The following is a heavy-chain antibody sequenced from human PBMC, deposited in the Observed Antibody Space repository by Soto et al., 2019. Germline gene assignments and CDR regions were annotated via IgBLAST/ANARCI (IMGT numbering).Heavy chain of an antibody. CDR3: CTDQGDSSSWYHFDY. D-gene: IGHD6-13*01. CDR1: GFTLSNAW. V-gene: IGHV3-15*07. J-gene: IGHJ4*02. Sequence: EVQLVESGGGLVKPGGSLRLSCAASGFTLSNAWRHWVRQTPGKGLEWVGSIKSKTDGGTADYAAPVKGRFTNSRDDSQNTLFLQMNSLNTEDTAVYYCCTDQGDSSSWYHFDYWGQGTSVTVSS. CDR2: IKSKTDGGTA.